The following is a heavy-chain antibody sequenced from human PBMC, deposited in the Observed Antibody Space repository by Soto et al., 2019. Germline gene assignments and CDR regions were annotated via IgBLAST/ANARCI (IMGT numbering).Heavy chain of an antibody. V-gene: IGHV1-69*06. CDR2: IIPIFGTA. Sequence: ASVKVSCKASGGTFSSYAISWVRQAPGQGLEWMGGIIPIFGTANYAQKFQGRVTITADKSTSTAYMELSSLRSEDTAVYYCARPTYSYAYYYYYGMDVWGQGTTVTVSS. D-gene: IGHD5-18*01. CDR1: GGTFSSYA. CDR3: ARPTYSYAYYYYYGMDV. J-gene: IGHJ6*02.